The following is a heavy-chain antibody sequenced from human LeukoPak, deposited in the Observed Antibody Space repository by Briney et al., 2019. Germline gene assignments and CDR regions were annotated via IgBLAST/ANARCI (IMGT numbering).Heavy chain of an antibody. J-gene: IGHJ4*02. CDR1: GFTFSSYG. V-gene: IGHV3-33*06. Sequence: PGGSLRLSCAASGFTFSSYGMSWVRQPPAKGLEWVAVIWYDGSNKYYADSVKGRFTISRDNSKNTLYLQMNSLRAEDSAVYYCAKELPPLVKYYFDYWGQGTLVTVSS. D-gene: IGHD1-26*01. CDR2: IWYDGSNK. CDR3: AKELPPLVKYYFDY.